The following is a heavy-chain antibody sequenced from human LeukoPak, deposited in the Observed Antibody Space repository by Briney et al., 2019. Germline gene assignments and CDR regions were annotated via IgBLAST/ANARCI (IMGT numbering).Heavy chain of an antibody. D-gene: IGHD5-12*01. Sequence: ASVKVSCKASGYTFTGYYMHWVRQPPGQGLEWMGWINPNSGGTNYAQKFQGRVTMTRDTSISTAYMELSRLTSDDTAVYYCAKNPYEYYFDYWGQGTLVTVSS. V-gene: IGHV1-2*02. CDR3: AKNPYEYYFDY. CDR1: GYTFTGYY. J-gene: IGHJ4*02. CDR2: INPNSGGT.